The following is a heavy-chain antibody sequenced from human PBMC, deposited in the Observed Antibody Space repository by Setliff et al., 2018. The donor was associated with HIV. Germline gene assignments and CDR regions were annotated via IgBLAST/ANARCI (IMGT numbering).Heavy chain of an antibody. V-gene: IGHV4-34*01. CDR1: GGSLSGYY. CDR3: ARDRRSIFGVDTKNWFDP. J-gene: IGHJ5*02. D-gene: IGHD3-3*01. CDR2: INHSGST. Sequence: ETLSLTCDVYGGSLSGYYWSWIRQPPGKGLEWIGEINHSGSTNYNASLKSRVIISGDTSKKQFSLRLSSVTVADTAVYYCARDRRSIFGVDTKNWFDPWGQGTLVTVSS.